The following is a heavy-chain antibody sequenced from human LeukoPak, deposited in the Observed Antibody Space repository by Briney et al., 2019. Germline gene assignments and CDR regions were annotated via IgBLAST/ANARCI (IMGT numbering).Heavy chain of an antibody. V-gene: IGHV3-30*03. Sequence: GGSLRLSCAASGFTFSSYGMHWVRQAPGKGLEWVAVISYDGSNKYYADSVKGRFTISRDNSKNTLYLQMNSLRAEDTAVYYCARGEPMGSYWGQGTLVSVSS. CDR1: GFTFSSYG. CDR2: ISYDGSNK. CDR3: ARGEPMGSY. D-gene: IGHD3-10*01. J-gene: IGHJ4*02.